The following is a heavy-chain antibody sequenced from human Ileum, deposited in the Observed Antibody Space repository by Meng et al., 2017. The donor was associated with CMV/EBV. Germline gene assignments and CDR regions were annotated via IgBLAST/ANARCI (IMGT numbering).Heavy chain of an antibody. J-gene: IGHJ4*01. V-gene: IGHV3-7*01. Sequence: GGSLRLSCAASGFSLSQYGMNWVRQAPGKGLEWVANIKEDGSVTYYMDSVKGRFAISRDNAKNSLYLQMNDLRAKATAIYYCARDSFPYSSDKWGQGTLVTVSS. CDR1: GFSLSQYG. CDR2: IKEDGSVT. D-gene: IGHD2-15*01. CDR3: ARDSFPYSSDK.